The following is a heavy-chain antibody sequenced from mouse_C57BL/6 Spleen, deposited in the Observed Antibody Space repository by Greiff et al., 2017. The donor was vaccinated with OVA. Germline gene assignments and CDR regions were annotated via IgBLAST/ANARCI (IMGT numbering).Heavy chain of an antibody. CDR2: INYDGSST. Sequence: EVMLVESEGGLVQPGSSMKLSCTASGFTFSDYYMAWVRQVPEKGLEWVANINYDGSSTYYLDSLKSRFIISRDTAKNILYLQMSSLKSEDTATYYCARGGYGTHYYAMDYWGQGTSVTVSS. CDR1: GFTFSDYY. V-gene: IGHV5-16*01. CDR3: ARGGYGTHYYAMDY. D-gene: IGHD2-10*02. J-gene: IGHJ4*01.